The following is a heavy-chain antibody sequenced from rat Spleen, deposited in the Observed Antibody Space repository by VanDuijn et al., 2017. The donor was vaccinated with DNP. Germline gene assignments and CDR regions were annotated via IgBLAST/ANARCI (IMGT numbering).Heavy chain of an antibody. CDR2: IVFSGNSA. Sequence: EVQLVESGGGLVQPGRSLKVSCAASGFTFSDYYMAWVRQGPTKGLEWVASIVFSGNSAYYRDSVKGRFTVSRDNAKSTLYLQMDSLRSEDTATYYCARWFNSGYYFDYWGQGVMVTVSS. D-gene: IGHD4-3*01. CDR1: GFTFSDYY. V-gene: IGHV5-25*01. CDR3: ARWFNSGYYFDY. J-gene: IGHJ2*01.